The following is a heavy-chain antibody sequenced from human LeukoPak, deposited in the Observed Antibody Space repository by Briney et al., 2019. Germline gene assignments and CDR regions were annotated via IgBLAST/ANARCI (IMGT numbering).Heavy chain of an antibody. Sequence: GGSLRLSCAASGFTFSSYSMNWVRQAPGKVLEWVSSISSSSSYIYYADSVKGRFTISRDNAKNSLYLQMNSLRAEDTAVYYCARDFPHYYDSSIFDYWGQGTLVTVSS. CDR3: ARDFPHYYDSSIFDY. V-gene: IGHV3-21*01. D-gene: IGHD3-22*01. CDR1: GFTFSSYS. J-gene: IGHJ4*02. CDR2: ISSSSSYI.